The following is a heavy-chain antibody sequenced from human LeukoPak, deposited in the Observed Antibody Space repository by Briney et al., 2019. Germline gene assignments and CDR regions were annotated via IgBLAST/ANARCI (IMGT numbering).Heavy chain of an antibody. CDR2: IKQDGSEK. CDR3: ARLRSTPGGYYFDY. D-gene: IGHD3-10*01. CDR1: GFTFSSYW. V-gene: IGHV3-7*01. Sequence: GGSLGLSCAASGFTFSSYWMSWVRQAPGKGLEWVANIKQDGSEKYYVDSVKGRFTISRDNAKNSLYLQMNSLRAEDTAVYYCARLRSTPGGYYFDYWGQGTLVTVSS. J-gene: IGHJ4*02.